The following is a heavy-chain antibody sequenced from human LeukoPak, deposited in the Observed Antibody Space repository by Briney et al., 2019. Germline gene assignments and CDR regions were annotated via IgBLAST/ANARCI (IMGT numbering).Heavy chain of an antibody. J-gene: IGHJ1*01. CDR3: ARRVCSGGSCYSEYFQH. Sequence: SETLSLTCAVYGGSFSGYYWSWIRLPPAKGLEWIGEINHSGSTNYNPSLKSRVTISVDTSKNQFSLKLRSVTAADTAVYYCARRVCSGGSCYSEYFQHWGQGTLVTVSS. V-gene: IGHV4-34*01. CDR1: GGSFSGYY. CDR2: INHSGST. D-gene: IGHD2-15*01.